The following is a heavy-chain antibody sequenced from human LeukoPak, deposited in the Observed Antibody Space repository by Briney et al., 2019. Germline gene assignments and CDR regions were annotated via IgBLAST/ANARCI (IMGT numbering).Heavy chain of an antibody. Sequence: PSETLSLTCTVSGGSISSYYWSWIRQPAGKGLEWIGRIYTSGSTNHNPPLKSRVTMSVDTSKHQFSLKLSSVTAADTAVYYYARVGTDFWSGYTPYFDYWGQGTLVTVSS. CDR1: GGSISSYY. CDR3: ARVGTDFWSGYTPYFDY. CDR2: IYTSGST. J-gene: IGHJ4*02. D-gene: IGHD3-3*01. V-gene: IGHV4-4*07.